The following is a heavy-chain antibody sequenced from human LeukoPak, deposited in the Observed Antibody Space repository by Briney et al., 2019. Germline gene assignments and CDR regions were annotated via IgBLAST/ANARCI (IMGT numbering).Heavy chain of an antibody. D-gene: IGHD3-22*01. CDR1: GFTFSSYA. V-gene: IGHV3-30-3*01. Sequence: GGSLRLSCAASGFTFSSYAMHWVRQAPGKGLEWVAVISYDGSNKYYADSVKGRFTISRDNSKNTLYLQMNSLRAENTAVYYCARGPYYYDSSGYYYLDYWGQGTLVTVSS. CDR2: ISYDGSNK. CDR3: ARGPYYYDSSGYYYLDY. J-gene: IGHJ4*02.